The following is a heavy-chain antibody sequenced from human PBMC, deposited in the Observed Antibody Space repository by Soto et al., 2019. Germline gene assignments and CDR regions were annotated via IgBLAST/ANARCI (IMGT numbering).Heavy chain of an antibody. J-gene: IGHJ4*02. D-gene: IGHD6-13*01. CDR1: GFTFSSYG. CDR2: ISYDGSNK. CDR3: AKDLVNSEMFDY. Sequence: GGSLRLSCAASGFTFSSYGMHWVRQAPGKGLEWVAVISYDGSNKYYADSVKGRFTISRDNSKNTLYLQMDSLRAEDTAVYYCAKDLVNSEMFDYWGQGTLVTVSS. V-gene: IGHV3-30*18.